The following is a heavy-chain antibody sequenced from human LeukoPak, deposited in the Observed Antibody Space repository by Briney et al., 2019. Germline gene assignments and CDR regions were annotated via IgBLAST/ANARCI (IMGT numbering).Heavy chain of an antibody. D-gene: IGHD5-18*01. CDR3: ARVEAMVIFDP. Sequence: RASAKVSCKASGYTFTGYYMHWVRQAPGQGLEWMGWINPNSGGTNYAQKFQGRVTMTRDTSISTAYMELSRLRSDDTAVYYCARVEAMVIFDPWGQGTLVTVSS. J-gene: IGHJ5*02. V-gene: IGHV1-2*02. CDR1: GYTFTGYY. CDR2: INPNSGGT.